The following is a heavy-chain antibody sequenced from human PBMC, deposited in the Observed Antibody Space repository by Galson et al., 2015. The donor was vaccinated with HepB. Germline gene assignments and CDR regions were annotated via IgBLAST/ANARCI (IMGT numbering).Heavy chain of an antibody. Sequence: SLRLSCAASGFTFSSYSMNWVRQAPGKGLEWVSSVSSSSSYIYYADSVKGRFTISRDNARNSLYLQMNSLRADDTAVYYCARELRIAAAGIEDYWGQGTLVTVSS. CDR2: VSSSSSYI. D-gene: IGHD6-13*01. CDR3: ARELRIAAAGIEDY. J-gene: IGHJ4*02. V-gene: IGHV3-21*01. CDR1: GFTFSSYS.